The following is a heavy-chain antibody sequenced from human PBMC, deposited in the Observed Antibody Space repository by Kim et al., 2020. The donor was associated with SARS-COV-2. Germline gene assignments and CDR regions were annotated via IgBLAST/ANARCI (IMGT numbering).Heavy chain of an antibody. V-gene: IGHV4-59*13. CDR2: IYYSGST. CDR1: GGTISSYY. CDR3: ATGDSSGWWSFDY. Sequence: SETLSLTCTVSGGTISSYYWSWIRHPPGKGLEWIGYIYYSGSTNYNPSLKSRVTISVDTSKNQFSLKLSSETAADTAVYYCATGDSSGWWSFDYWGQGTLVTVSS. D-gene: IGHD6-19*01. J-gene: IGHJ4*02.